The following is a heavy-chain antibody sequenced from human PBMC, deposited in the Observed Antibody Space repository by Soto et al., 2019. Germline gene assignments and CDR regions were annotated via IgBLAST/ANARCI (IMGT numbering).Heavy chain of an antibody. CDR1: GGSISSYY. CDR2: IYYSGST. Sequence: SETLSLTCTVSGGSISSYYWSWIRQPPGKGLEWIGYIYYSGSTNYNPSLKSRVTISVDTSRNQFSLKLSSVTAADTAVYYCASLMTTVTSDDFDIWGQGTMVTVSS. D-gene: IGHD4-17*01. V-gene: IGHV4-59*01. J-gene: IGHJ3*02. CDR3: ASLMTTVTSDDFDI.